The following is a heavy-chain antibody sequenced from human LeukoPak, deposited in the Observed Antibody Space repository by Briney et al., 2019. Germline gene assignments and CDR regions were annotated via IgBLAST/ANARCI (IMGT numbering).Heavy chain of an antibody. D-gene: IGHD6-13*01. CDR1: GFTFSSYA. J-gene: IGHJ4*02. Sequence: GGSLRLSCAASGFTFSSYAMSWVRQPPGKGLEWVSSIGGSGDITYYAGSVKGRFTISRDNSKNTLYLQMNSLRAEDTAMYYCAKANSWYGYFDYWGQGTLVTVSS. CDR3: AKANSWYGYFDY. V-gene: IGHV3-23*01. CDR2: IGGSGDIT.